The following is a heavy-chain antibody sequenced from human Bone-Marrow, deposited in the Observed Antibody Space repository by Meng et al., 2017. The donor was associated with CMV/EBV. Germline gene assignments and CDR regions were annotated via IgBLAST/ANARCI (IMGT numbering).Heavy chain of an antibody. D-gene: IGHD2-2*01. CDR3: ARDPRVKSYVVVPAAPDY. Sequence: GESLKISCVASGFTFNTYWMSWVRQAPGKGLEWVANIKQDGSEKYYVGSVKGRFTISRDNAKNSLYLQMNSLRAEDTAVYYCARDPRVKSYVVVPAAPDYWGQGTMVTVSS. CDR1: GFTFNTYW. J-gene: IGHJ4*02. V-gene: IGHV3-7*01. CDR2: IKQDGSEK.